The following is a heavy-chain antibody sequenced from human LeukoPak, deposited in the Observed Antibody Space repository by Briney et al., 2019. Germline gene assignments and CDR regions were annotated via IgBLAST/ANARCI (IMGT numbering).Heavy chain of an antibody. Sequence: ASVKVSCKTSGYTFIRYGISWVRQAPGQGLEWMGWINPNSGKTGYAQSFQGRVTMTRDTSTDTAYMELNSLRSEDTAVYYCARDYFETSGSVYHFYGLDVWGLGTTVTVSS. J-gene: IGHJ6*02. CDR3: ARDYFETSGSVYHFYGLDV. CDR1: GYTFIRYG. V-gene: IGHV1-8*01. D-gene: IGHD3-22*01. CDR2: INPNSGKT.